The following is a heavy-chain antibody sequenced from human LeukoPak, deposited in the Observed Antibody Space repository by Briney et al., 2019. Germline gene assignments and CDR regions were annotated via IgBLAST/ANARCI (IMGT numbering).Heavy chain of an antibody. V-gene: IGHV3-11*06. CDR3: ASGVMVPTFDY. Sequence: GGSLRLSCAASGFTFSDYYMSWIRQAPGKGLEWVSYISSSSSYIYYADSVKGRFTISRDNAKNSLYLQMNSLRAEDTAVYYCASGVMVPTFDYWGQGTLVTVSS. J-gene: IGHJ4*02. CDR2: ISSSSSYI. CDR1: GFTFSDYY. D-gene: IGHD4/OR15-4a*01.